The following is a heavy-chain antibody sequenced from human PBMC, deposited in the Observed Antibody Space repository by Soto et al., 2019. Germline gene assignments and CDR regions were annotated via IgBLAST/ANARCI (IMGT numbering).Heavy chain of an antibody. V-gene: IGHV3-74*01. CDR2: INSDGSST. Sequence: EVQLVESGGGLVQPGGSLRLSCAASGFTFSSYWMHWVRQAPGKGLVWVSRINSDGSSTSYADSVKGRFTISRDNAKNTLYLQMNSLRAEDTAVYYCAREYWGSGSYFRFDPWGQGTPVTVSS. J-gene: IGHJ5*02. CDR3: AREYWGSGSYFRFDP. CDR1: GFTFSSYW. D-gene: IGHD3-10*01.